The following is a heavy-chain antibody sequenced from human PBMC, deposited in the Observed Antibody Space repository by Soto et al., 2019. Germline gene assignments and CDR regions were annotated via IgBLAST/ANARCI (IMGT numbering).Heavy chain of an antibody. CDR1: GGSFSGYY. V-gene: IGHV4-34*01. D-gene: IGHD2-15*01. CDR3: ARGAVEIYCSGGSCYLPDAFDI. Sequence: SETLSLTCAVYGGSFSGYYWSWIRQPPGKGLEWIGEINHSGSTNYNPSLKSRVTISVDTSKNQFSLKLSSVTAADTAVYYCARGAVEIYCSGGSCYLPDAFDIWGQGTMVTVSS. CDR2: INHSGST. J-gene: IGHJ3*02.